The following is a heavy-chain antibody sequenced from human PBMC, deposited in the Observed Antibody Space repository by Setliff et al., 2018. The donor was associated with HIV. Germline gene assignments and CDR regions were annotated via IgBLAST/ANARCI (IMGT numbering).Heavy chain of an antibody. CDR3: ARGGTSSNWFDP. CDR2: MFRTGTS. J-gene: IGHJ5*02. V-gene: IGHV4-4*02. Sequence: PGGSLRLSCAASGFTFSSYWMSWVRQAPGKGLEWIGTMFRTGTSYYNPSLKSRVTISLDMSKNQFSLKLTSVTAADTAVYYCARGGTSSNWFDPWGQGTLVTVSS. D-gene: IGHD2-2*01. CDR1: GFTFSSYW.